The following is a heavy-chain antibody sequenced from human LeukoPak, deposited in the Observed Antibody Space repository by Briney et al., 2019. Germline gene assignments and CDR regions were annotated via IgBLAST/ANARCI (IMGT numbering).Heavy chain of an antibody. D-gene: IGHD3-22*01. J-gene: IGHJ4*02. V-gene: IGHV1-58*02. CDR1: GFTFTSPA. CDR2: IVVGSGNT. Sequence: ASVKVSCKASGFTFTSPAMQWVRQARGQRLEWIGWIVVGSGNTNYAQKFQERVTITRDMSTSTAYMELSSLRSEDTAVYYCAATGDYDSSGYYDYWGQGTLVTVPS. CDR3: AATGDYDSSGYYDY.